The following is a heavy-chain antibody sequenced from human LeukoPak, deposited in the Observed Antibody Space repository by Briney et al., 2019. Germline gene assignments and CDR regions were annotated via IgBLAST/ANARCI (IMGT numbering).Heavy chain of an antibody. J-gene: IGHJ4*02. CDR1: VGSISGYY. CDR3: ARHKAHSGYDFLDY. CDR2: IYTSGST. V-gene: IGHV4-4*09. D-gene: IGHD5-12*01. Sequence: KPSETLSLTCSVSVGSISGYYWSWIRQPPGKGLEWIGHIYTSGSTNYNPTLKSRLTISVDTSKNQFSLQLTSVSAADTAVYYSARHKAHSGYDFLDYCGQGTLVTVSS.